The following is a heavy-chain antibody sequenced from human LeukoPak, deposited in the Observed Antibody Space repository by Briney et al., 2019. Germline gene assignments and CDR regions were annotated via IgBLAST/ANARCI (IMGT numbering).Heavy chain of an antibody. CDR2: ISGSGGSI. V-gene: IGHV3-23*01. Sequence: QTGGSLRLSCAASGFTFSSYAMSWVRQAPGKGLEWVSSISGSGGSIYYADSVKGRFTISRDNSKSTLYLQMNSLRAEDTATYYCAKEAVAAAGPFDYWGQGTLVTVSS. CDR3: AKEAVAAAGPFDY. D-gene: IGHD6-13*01. CDR1: GFTFSSYA. J-gene: IGHJ4*02.